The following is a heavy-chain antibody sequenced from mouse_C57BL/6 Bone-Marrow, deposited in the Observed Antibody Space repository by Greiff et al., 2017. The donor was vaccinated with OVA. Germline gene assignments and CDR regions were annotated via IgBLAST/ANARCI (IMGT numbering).Heavy chain of an antibody. J-gene: IGHJ4*01. CDR3: AIFLYYGYSGAMDY. Sequence: QVQLQQSGAELARPGASVKLSCKASGYTFTSYGISWVKQRTGQGLEWIGEIYPRSGNTYYNEKFKGKATLTADKSSITAYMELRSLTSEDSAVYFCAIFLYYGYSGAMDYGGRGTAVTVSS. D-gene: IGHD2-2*01. V-gene: IGHV1-81*01. CDR1: GYTFTSYG. CDR2: IYPRSGNT.